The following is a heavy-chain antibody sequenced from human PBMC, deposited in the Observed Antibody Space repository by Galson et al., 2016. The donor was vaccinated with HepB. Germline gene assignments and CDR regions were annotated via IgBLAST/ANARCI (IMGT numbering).Heavy chain of an antibody. D-gene: IGHD6-19*01. V-gene: IGHV3-9*01. J-gene: IGHJ4*02. CDR1: GFRFDDYA. CDR2: ISSKSKTI. Sequence: SLRLSCAASGFRFDDYALHWVRQAPGKGLEWVSGISSKSKTIHYAASVRGRVTISRDDSKSTAYLQMNSLITEDTAVYYCTRHGTGYSSGWYPDFWGQGTLVTVSS. CDR3: TRHGTGYSSGWYPDF.